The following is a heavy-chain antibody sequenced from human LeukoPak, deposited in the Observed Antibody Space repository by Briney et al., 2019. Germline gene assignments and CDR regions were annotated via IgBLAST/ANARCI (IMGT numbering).Heavy chain of an antibody. J-gene: IGHJ5*02. V-gene: IGHV3-23*01. CDR2: ISGSGGST. D-gene: IGHD6-13*01. CDR3: AKDLYSSSWYEVGNWFDP. Sequence: GGSLSLSCAASGFTFDNYAMTWVRQAPGKGLEWISTISGSGGSTYYADSVKGRFTISRDNSKNTLYLQMNSLRAEDTAVYYCAKDLYSSSWYEVGNWFDPWGQGTLVTVSS. CDR1: GFTFDNYA.